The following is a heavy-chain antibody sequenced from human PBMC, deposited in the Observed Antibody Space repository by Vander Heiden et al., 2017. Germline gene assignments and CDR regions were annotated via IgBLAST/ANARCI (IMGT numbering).Heavy chain of an antibody. D-gene: IGHD3-22*01. Sequence: QVQLVQSGAEVKKPGSSVKVSCHASGGTFNTYTMSWVRQAPGQGLEWMGGIIPIFGRANYAQKFQGRVTITADESTNTAYMELSSLRSEDTAVYYCARAFAVVVSSLSYYYGLDVWGQGTTVTVSS. CDR3: ARAFAVVVSSLSYYYGLDV. V-gene: IGHV1-69*01. J-gene: IGHJ6*02. CDR2: IIPIFGRA. CDR1: GGTFNTYT.